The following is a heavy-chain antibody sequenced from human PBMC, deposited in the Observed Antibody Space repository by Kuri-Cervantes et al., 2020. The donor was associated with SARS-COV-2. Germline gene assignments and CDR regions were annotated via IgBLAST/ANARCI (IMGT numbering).Heavy chain of an antibody. J-gene: IGHJ4*02. V-gene: IGHV2-70*11. CDR1: GYSISSGYYW. D-gene: IGHD4-17*01. Sequence: QTLSLTCAVSGYSISSGYYWGWIRQPPGKALEWLARIDWDDDKYYSTSLKTRLTISKDTSKNQEVLTMTNMDPVDTATYYCARTTVTTALDYWGQGTLVTVSS. CDR3: ARTTVTTALDY. CDR2: IDWDDDK.